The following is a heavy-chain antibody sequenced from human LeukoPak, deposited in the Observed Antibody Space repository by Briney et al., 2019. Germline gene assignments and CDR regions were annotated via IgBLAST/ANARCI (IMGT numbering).Heavy chain of an antibody. CDR1: GYSFTSYW. J-gene: IGHJ4*02. Sequence: GESLKISCKGSGYSFTSYWIGWVRLMPGKGLEWMGIIYPGDSDTRYSPSFQGQVTISADKSISTAYLQWSSLKASDTAMYYCATGMDSSGYLVDYWGQGTLVTVSS. CDR2: IYPGDSDT. CDR3: ATGMDSSGYLVDY. V-gene: IGHV5-51*01. D-gene: IGHD3-22*01.